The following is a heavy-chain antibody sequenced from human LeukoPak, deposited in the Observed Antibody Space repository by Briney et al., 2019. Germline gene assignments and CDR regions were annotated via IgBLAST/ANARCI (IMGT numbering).Heavy chain of an antibody. CDR1: GFAFNTYA. CDR3: AREIFGSGSYPGY. Sequence: GGSLRLSCEASGFAFNTYAMHWVRQAPGKGLEWVTLIWHDGSHKFYIDSVRGRFTISRDNSKNTVYLQMNGLRAEDTAVYYCAREIFGSGSYPGYWGQGTLVAVSS. CDR2: IWHDGSHK. V-gene: IGHV3-33*01. J-gene: IGHJ4*02. D-gene: IGHD3-10*01.